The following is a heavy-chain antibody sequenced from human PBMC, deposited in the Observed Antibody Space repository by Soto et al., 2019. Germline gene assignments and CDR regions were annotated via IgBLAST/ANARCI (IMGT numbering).Heavy chain of an antibody. D-gene: IGHD4-17*01. CDR2: IYYSGST. CDR1: GGSVSSGSYY. CDR3: ERELKDYGGRNVFDI. J-gene: IGHJ3*02. Sequence: SETLSLTCTVSGGSVSSGSYYWSWIRQPPGKGLEWIGYIYYSGSTNYNPSLKSRVTISVDTSKKQFSLKLSSVTAADTAVYYCERELKDYGGRNVFDIWGQGTMVTVSS. V-gene: IGHV4-61*01.